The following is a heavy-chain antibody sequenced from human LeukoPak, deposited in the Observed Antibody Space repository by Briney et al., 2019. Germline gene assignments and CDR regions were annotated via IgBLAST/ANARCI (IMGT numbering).Heavy chain of an antibody. CDR2: INVGGSPT. CDR1: RFTFNLYS. CDR3: ARDPYYLPGY. V-gene: IGHV3-48*04. D-gene: IGHD2/OR15-2a*01. Sequence: GSLRLSCEASRFTFNLYSMNWFRQAPGKGLEWVAYINVGGSPTYYADSVRGRFTISRDDARDSLSLQMSSLRAEDTAVYYCARDPYYLPGYWGQGTLVTVFS. J-gene: IGHJ4*02.